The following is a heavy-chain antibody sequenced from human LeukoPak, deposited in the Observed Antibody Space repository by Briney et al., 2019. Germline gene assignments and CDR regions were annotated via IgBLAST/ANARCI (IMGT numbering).Heavy chain of an antibody. CDR1: GFTFSSYG. Sequence: GGSLRLSCAASGFTFSSYGMHWVRQAPGKGLEWVAIISYDGSKKYYADSVKGRFTISRDNTKNSLYLQMNSLRAEDTAVYYCTRDLGVKETISWGQGTLVTVSS. J-gene: IGHJ5*02. D-gene: IGHD2-21*01. CDR2: ISYDGSKK. V-gene: IGHV3-30*12. CDR3: TRDLGVKETIS.